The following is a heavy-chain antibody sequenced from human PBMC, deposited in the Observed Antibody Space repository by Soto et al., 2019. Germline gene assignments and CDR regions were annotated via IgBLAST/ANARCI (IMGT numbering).Heavy chain of an antibody. Sequence: SETLSLTCTVSGGSISSGDYYWSWIRQPPGKGLEWIGYIYYSGSTYYNPSLKSRVTISVDTSKNQFSLKLSSVTAADTAVYYCASAGGNYSGSYYVHEYFQHCGQGSLVTVSS. D-gene: IGHD1-26*01. V-gene: IGHV4-30-4*01. CDR2: IYYSGST. J-gene: IGHJ1*01. CDR1: GGSISSGDYY. CDR3: ASAGGNYSGSYYVHEYFQH.